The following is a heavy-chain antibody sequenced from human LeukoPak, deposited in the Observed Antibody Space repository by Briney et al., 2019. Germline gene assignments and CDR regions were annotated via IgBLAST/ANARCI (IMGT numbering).Heavy chain of an antibody. Sequence: SETLSLTCTVSGGSISSGSYYWSWIRQPAGKGLEWIGRIYTSGSTNHNPSLKSRVTISVDKSKNQFSLKLSSVTAADTAVYYCARVRWSYYYDSSGYYYFDYWGQGTLVTVSS. CDR3: ARVRWSYYYDSSGYYYFDY. CDR1: GGSISSGSYY. V-gene: IGHV4-61*02. J-gene: IGHJ4*02. D-gene: IGHD3-22*01. CDR2: IYTSGST.